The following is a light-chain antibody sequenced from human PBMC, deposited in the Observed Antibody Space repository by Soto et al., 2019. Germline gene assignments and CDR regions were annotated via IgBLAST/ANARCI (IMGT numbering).Light chain of an antibody. CDR1: QSVSSN. J-gene: IGKJ1*01. Sequence: EIVMTQSPATLSVSPGERATLSCRASQSVSSNLAWYQQKPGQAPRLLIYGASTRATGIPARFSGSGSGTEFTLTSISLQSEDFAVYYCQQYNNWPQTFGPGTKVEIK. V-gene: IGKV3-15*01. CDR3: QQYNNWPQT. CDR2: GAS.